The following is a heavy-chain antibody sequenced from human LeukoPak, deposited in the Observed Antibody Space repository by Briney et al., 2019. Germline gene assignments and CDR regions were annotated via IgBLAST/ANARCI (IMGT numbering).Heavy chain of an antibody. V-gene: IGHV3-74*01. CDR1: VFWFSDSW. D-gene: IGHD4-11*01. CDR3: KRDFLTVTTNDY. CDR2: IKTDGRDR. J-gene: IGHJ4*02. Sequence: PGGSLRLSCVVSVFWFSDSWMHWVRTAPGEGLGWVSGIKTDGRDRRYADFVTSRFTISRDNAKSTLFLQMNSLRAEDTAVYYCKRDFLTVTTNDYWGQATLVTVSS.